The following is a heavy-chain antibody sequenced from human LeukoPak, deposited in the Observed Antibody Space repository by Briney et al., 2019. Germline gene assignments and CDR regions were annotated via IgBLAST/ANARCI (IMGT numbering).Heavy chain of an antibody. V-gene: IGHV3-23*01. Sequence: PGGSLRLSCAASGFTFSTYAMSWVRQAPGRGLEWVSSISGTGSSTFYGDSVKGRFTISRDNAKNPLYLQMNSLRAEDTAVYYCASAPIEYSSSATYYFDYWGQGTLVTVSS. CDR2: ISGTGSST. D-gene: IGHD6-6*01. J-gene: IGHJ4*02. CDR3: ASAPIEYSSSATYYFDY. CDR1: GFTFSTYA.